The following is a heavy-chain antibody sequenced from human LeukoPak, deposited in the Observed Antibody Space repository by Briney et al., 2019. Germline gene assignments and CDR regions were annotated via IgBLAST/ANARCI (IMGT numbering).Heavy chain of an antibody. CDR1: GFTFSSYS. Sequence: GGSLRLSCAASGFTFSSYSMNWVRQAPGKGLEWVSSISSSSSYIYYADSVKGRFTISRDNAKNSLYLQMNSLRAEDTAVYYCARDRYDILTGYSLNYFDYWGQGTLVTVSS. V-gene: IGHV3-21*01. J-gene: IGHJ4*02. CDR2: ISSSSSYI. CDR3: ARDRYDILTGYSLNYFDY. D-gene: IGHD3-9*01.